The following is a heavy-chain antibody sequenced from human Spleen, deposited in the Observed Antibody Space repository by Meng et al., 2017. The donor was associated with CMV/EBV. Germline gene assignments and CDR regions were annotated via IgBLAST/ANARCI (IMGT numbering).Heavy chain of an antibody. V-gene: IGHV3-23*01. J-gene: IGHJ4*02. D-gene: IGHD1-7*01. CDR2: ISTGGKNT. Sequence: CDGSGFTFGDYAMSWARQAPGKGLECVSTISTGGKNTYYADSVRGRFIISRDSTENTLYLRMNSLRAEDTAVYYCVRDRWNYYYLDNWGQGTLVTVSS. CDR3: VRDRWNYYYLDN. CDR1: GFTFGDYA.